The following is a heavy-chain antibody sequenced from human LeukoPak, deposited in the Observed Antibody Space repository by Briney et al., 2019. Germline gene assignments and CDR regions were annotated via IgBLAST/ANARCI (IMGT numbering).Heavy chain of an antibody. V-gene: IGHV3-30*02. J-gene: IGHJ4*02. CDR2: MQYDGSEE. Sequence: AGGSLRLSCAASGFSFSTYGMHWLRQAPGKALEWVTFMQYDGSEEYYADSVKGRFTISRDNSKNTLYLQMDSLRGEDTAVYYCAGKAAAYYFVYWGQGTLVTVSS. CDR1: GFSFSTYG. D-gene: IGHD2-2*01. CDR3: AGKAAAYYFVY.